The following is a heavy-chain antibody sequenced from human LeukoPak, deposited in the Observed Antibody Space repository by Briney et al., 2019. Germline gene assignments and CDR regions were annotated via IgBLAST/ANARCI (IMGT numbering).Heavy chain of an antibody. Sequence: GASVKVSCKASGYTFTSYDINWVRQATGQGLEWMGWMNPNSGNTSYAQKFQGRVTITRNTSISTAYMELSSLRSEATAVYYCARGAGGQLWSYEWSYWGQGTLVTVSS. D-gene: IGHD5-18*01. CDR2: MNPNSGNT. V-gene: IGHV1-8*03. J-gene: IGHJ4*02. CDR3: ARGAGGQLWSYEWSY. CDR1: GYTFTSYD.